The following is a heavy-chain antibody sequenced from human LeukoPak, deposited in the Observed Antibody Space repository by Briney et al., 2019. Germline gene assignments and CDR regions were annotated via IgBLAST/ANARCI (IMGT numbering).Heavy chain of an antibody. V-gene: IGHV3-33*01. CDR2: IWYDGSNK. D-gene: IGHD3-22*01. CDR1: GFTFSSYG. CDR3: ARDRDDSSGYYFY. Sequence: GRSLRLSCAASGFTFSSYGMHWVRQAPGKGLEWVAVIWYDGSNKYYADSVKGRFTISRDNSKNTLYLQMNSLRAEDTAVYYSARDRDDSSGYYFYWGQGTLVTVSS. J-gene: IGHJ4*02.